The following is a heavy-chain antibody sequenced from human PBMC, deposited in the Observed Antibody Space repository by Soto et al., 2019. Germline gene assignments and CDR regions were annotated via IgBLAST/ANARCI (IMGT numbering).Heavy chain of an antibody. J-gene: IGHJ4*02. D-gene: IGHD1-26*01. Sequence: TLSLTCAVSGGSISSGGYSWSWIRQPPGKGLEWIGYIYHSGSTYYNPSLKSRVTISVDRSKNQFSLKLSSVTAADTAVYYCARLESYTGSYFDHWGQGILVTVSS. V-gene: IGHV4-30-2*01. CDR2: IYHSGST. CDR1: GGSISSGGYS. CDR3: ARLESYTGSYFDH.